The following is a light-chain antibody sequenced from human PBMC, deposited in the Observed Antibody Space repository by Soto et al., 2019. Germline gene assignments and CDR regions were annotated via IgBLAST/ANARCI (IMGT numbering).Light chain of an antibody. V-gene: IGKV3-20*01. CDR1: QSVNSNY. Sequence: DILLTQSPGTLSLSPGDRATLSCRASQSVNSNYLAWYQQKPGQAPRLLFSGASSRATGIPDRFSGSGSGTVFTLTISRLEPDDFAIYYCQQYGHSLWTFGQGTKVDIK. J-gene: IGKJ1*01. CDR3: QQYGHSLWT. CDR2: GAS.